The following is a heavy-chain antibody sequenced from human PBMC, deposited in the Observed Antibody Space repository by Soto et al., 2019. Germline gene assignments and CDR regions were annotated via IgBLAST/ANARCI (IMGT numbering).Heavy chain of an antibody. J-gene: IGHJ6*02. CDR2: IIPIFGTA. CDR1: GGTFSSYA. V-gene: IGHV1-69*05. Sequence: GASVKVSCKASGGTFSSYAISWVRQAPGQGLEWMGGIIPIFGTANYAQKLQGRVTMTTDTSTSTAYMELRSLRSDDTAVYYCARGELGYCTNGVCYNDYYYYYGMDVWGQGTTVTVSS. D-gene: IGHD2-8*01. CDR3: ARGELGYCTNGVCYNDYYYYYGMDV.